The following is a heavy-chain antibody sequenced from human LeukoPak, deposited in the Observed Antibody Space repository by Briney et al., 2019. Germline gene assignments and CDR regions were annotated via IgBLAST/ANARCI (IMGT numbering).Heavy chain of an antibody. J-gene: IGHJ4*02. CDR3: ATDLGVSPSDY. D-gene: IGHD3-16*01. CDR2: ISAYNGNT. Sequence: ASVKVSCKASGYTFTSYGISWVRQAPGQGLEWMGWISAYNGNTNYAQKLQGRVTMTEDTSTDTAYMELSSLRSEDTAVYYCATDLGVSPSDYWGQGTLVTVSS. CDR1: GYTFTSYG. V-gene: IGHV1-18*01.